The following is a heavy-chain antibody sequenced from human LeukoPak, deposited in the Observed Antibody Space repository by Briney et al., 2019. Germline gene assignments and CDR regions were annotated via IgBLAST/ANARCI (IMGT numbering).Heavy chain of an antibody. Sequence: ASVKVSCKASGGTFSSYAISWVRQAPGQGLEWMGGIIPIFGTANYAQKFQGRVTITADESTSTAYMELSSLRSEDTAVYYCAGRETYSSSWYPDYWGQGTLVTVSS. V-gene: IGHV1-69*13. CDR1: GGTFSSYA. CDR2: IIPIFGTA. J-gene: IGHJ4*02. CDR3: AGRETYSSSWYPDY. D-gene: IGHD6-13*01.